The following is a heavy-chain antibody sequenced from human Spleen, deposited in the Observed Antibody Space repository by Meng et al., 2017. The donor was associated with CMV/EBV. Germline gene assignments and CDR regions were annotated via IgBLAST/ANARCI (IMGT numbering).Heavy chain of an antibody. CDR2: IYNSGTT. V-gene: IGHV4-39*07. D-gene: IGHD3-3*01. J-gene: IGHJ5*02. Sequence: GDSISSTTYYGGWLRQPPGKGLEWIGTIYNSGTTYYNPSLKSRVMISIDTSKNQFSLKLTSVTAADTAIYYCARARFLEWLGNGFDPWGQGTLVTVSS. CDR3: ARARFLEWLGNGFDP. CDR1: GDSISSTTYY.